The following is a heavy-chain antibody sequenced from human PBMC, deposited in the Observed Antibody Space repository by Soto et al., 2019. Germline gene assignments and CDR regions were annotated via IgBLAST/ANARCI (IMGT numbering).Heavy chain of an antibody. Sequence: NPSVTLSLTCTVSGGSISSGDYYWSWIRQPPGKGLEWIGYIYYSGSTSYNASLKSRTSISADPSNNQFSLKLHSLTAADTAVYFCGTMPIVVEPAPMDVWGPGTSVTVSS. CDR2: IYYSGST. CDR1: GGSISSGDYY. D-gene: IGHD2-2*01. J-gene: IGHJ6*02. V-gene: IGHV4-30-4*01. CDR3: GTMPIVVEPAPMDV.